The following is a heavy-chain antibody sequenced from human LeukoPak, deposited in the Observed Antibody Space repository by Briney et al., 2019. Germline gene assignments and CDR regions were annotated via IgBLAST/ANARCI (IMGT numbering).Heavy chain of an antibody. CDR3: ARAHYDSSGYYLSYYFDY. CDR1: GGSISSYY. CDR2: IYYSGST. Sequence: TSETLSLTCTVSGGSISSYYWSWIRQPPGKGLEWIGYIYYSGSTSYNPSLKSRVTISVDTSKNQFSLKLSSVTAADTAVYYCARAHYDSSGYYLSYYFDYWGQGTLVTVSS. V-gene: IGHV4-59*01. D-gene: IGHD3-22*01. J-gene: IGHJ4*02.